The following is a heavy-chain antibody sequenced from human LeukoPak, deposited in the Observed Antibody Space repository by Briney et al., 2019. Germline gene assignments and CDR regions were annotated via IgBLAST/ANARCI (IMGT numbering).Heavy chain of an antibody. CDR1: SPSINSDD. Sequence: SDTVSLMCALYSPSINSDDGRWTRRPRGGGLEWLGLIHHGGCSNDNTSLVSRVAFAVGMSRNQLALRLSSVTAADTAVYYCARLTFPGLRYDDRRMFDIWGQGSVVTVSS. D-gene: IGHD3-3*01. J-gene: IGHJ3*02. V-gene: IGHV4-59*08. CDR3: ARLTFPGLRYDDRRMFDI. CDR2: IHHGGCS.